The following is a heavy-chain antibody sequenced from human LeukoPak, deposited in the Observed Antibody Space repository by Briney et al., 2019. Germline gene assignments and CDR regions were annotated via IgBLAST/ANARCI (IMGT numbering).Heavy chain of an antibody. J-gene: IGHJ4*02. D-gene: IGHD3-22*01. Sequence: SQTLSLTCAVYGGSFSGYYWSWIRQPPGEGLEWIGEINHSGSTKYKPSLKSRVTISVETPKNKFSLKMSSVTAADTAVYYCASSYYYDSSPRVLYYFDYWGQGTLVIVSS. CDR2: INHSGST. V-gene: IGHV4-34*01. CDR3: ASSYYYDSSPRVLYYFDY. CDR1: GGSFSGYY.